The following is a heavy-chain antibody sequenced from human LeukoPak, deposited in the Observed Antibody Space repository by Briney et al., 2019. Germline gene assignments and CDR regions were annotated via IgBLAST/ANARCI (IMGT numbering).Heavy chain of an antibody. V-gene: IGHV3-21*01. CDR2: ISGSSSYI. Sequence: TGGSLRLSCAASGFTFSSYSMNWVRQAPGKGLEWVSSISGSSSYIYYADPVKGRFTISRDNAKNSLYLQMNSLRAEDTAVYYCARSPRGSGNDYWGQGTLVTVSS. D-gene: IGHD3-10*01. CDR3: ARSPRGSGNDY. CDR1: GFTFSSYS. J-gene: IGHJ4*02.